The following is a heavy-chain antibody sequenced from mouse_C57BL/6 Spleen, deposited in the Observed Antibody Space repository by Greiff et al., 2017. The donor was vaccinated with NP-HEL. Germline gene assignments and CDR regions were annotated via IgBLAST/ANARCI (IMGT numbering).Heavy chain of an antibody. CDR3: ARRDGYYSWFAY. Sequence: QVHVKQSGAELVKPGASVKMSCKASGYTFTSYWITWVKQRPGQGLEWIGDIYPGSGSTNYNEKFKSKATLTVDTSSSTAYMQLSSLTSEDSAVYYCARRDGYYSWFAYWGQGTLVTVSA. CDR2: IYPGSGST. D-gene: IGHD2-3*01. V-gene: IGHV1-55*01. CDR1: GYTFTSYW. J-gene: IGHJ3*01.